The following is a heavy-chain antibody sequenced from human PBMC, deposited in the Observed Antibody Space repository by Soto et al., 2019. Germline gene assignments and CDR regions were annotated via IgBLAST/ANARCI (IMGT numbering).Heavy chain of an antibody. J-gene: IGHJ5*02. Sequence: GGSLRLSCAASGFTFSSYSMNWVRQAPGKGLEWVSSISSSSSYIYYADSVKGRFTISRDNAKNSLYLQMNSLRAEDTAVYYCAREPPESARETGLIAANWFDPWGQGTLVTVSS. D-gene: IGHD6-13*01. CDR2: ISSSSSYI. CDR3: AREPPESARETGLIAANWFDP. V-gene: IGHV3-21*01. CDR1: GFTFSSYS.